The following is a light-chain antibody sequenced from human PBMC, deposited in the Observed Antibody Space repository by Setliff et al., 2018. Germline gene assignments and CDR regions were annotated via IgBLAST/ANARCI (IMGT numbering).Light chain of an antibody. CDR3: NAYSADTTYV. Sequence: QSALTQPAAVSGSPGQSITISCAGTNSDVGGYNYVSWYQQHPNKAPKLMIYEVTKRPSGVSDRFSGSKSGNTAYLTISGLRTEDEADYYCNAYSADTTYVFGSGTKVTVL. J-gene: IGLJ1*01. V-gene: IGLV2-14*03. CDR2: EVT. CDR1: NSDVGGYNY.